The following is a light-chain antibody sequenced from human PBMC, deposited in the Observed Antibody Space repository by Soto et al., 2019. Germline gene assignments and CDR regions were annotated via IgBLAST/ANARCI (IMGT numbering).Light chain of an antibody. V-gene: IGKV3D-15*01. CDR1: QSISSY. CDR2: DAS. Sequence: EIVMTQSPDTLSVSPGEGATLSCRVSQSISSYLAWYQQKPGQAPRLLIYDASNRATGIPDRFSGSGSGTDFTLSIGSLQSEDFAIYYCQQYNTWPPTFGQGTKVDI. CDR3: QQYNTWPPT. J-gene: IGKJ1*01.